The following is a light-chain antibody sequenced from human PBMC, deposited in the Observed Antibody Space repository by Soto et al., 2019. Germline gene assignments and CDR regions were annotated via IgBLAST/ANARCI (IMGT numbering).Light chain of an antibody. CDR1: NIGSKS. CDR3: QVWDSRSEVV. CDR2: DDS. J-gene: IGLJ2*01. Sequence: SYELTQPPSVSVAPGQTARITCGGNNIGSKSVHWYQQKPGQAPAVVVYDDSDRPSGIPERFSGSNSGNTVTLTISRVEDGDEADYYCQVWDSRSEVVFGGGTKLTVL. V-gene: IGLV3-21*02.